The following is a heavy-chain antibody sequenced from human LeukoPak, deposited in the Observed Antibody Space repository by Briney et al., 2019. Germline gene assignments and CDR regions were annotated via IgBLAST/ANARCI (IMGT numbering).Heavy chain of an antibody. D-gene: IGHD3-16*01. CDR3: ARGWRGSLYDPADH. J-gene: IGHJ5*02. Sequence: GGPLKISFKAPGSTFPSYWIGWVRQLSGKGLEWMPLIYPADSDTKYSPSFQGQVTISVDKSINTAYLQWSSLKASDTAMYYCARGWRGSLYDPADHWGQGTLVTVSP. CDR1: GSTFPSYW. V-gene: IGHV5-51*01. CDR2: IYPADSDT.